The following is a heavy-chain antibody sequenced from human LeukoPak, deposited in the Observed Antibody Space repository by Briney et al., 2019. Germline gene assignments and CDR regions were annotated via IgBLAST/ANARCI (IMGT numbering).Heavy chain of an antibody. Sequence: GGSLRLSCAASGFTFSGSAMHWVRPASGKGLEWVGRIRSKANSYATAYAASVKGRFTISRDYSKNTAYLQMNSLKTEDTGVYYCTSGPYCGGDCYLSASYGMDVWGQGTTVTVSS. J-gene: IGHJ6*02. D-gene: IGHD2-21*02. V-gene: IGHV3-73*01. CDR2: IRSKANSYAT. CDR1: GFTFSGSA. CDR3: TSGPYCGGDCYLSASYGMDV.